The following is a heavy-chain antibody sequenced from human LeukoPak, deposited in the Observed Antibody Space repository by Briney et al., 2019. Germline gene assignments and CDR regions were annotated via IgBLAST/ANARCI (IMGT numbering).Heavy chain of an antibody. CDR3: VQTTGWPGFDY. CDR2: IYNGVPT. Sequence: SETLSLICTTSGVSISRFYWSWVRQPPGKGLEWIANIYNGVPTFFNPSLKSRATISVDTSKGQFSLQLASVTAADTAVYYCVQTTGWPGFDYCGQGILVTVSS. J-gene: IGHJ4*02. CDR1: GVSISRFY. D-gene: IGHD6-19*01. V-gene: IGHV4-4*09.